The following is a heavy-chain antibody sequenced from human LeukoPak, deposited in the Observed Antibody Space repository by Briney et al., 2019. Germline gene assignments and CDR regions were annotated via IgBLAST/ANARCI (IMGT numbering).Heavy chain of an antibody. CDR3: AREILAPGKTHDY. J-gene: IGHJ4*02. CDR1: GFTFSTYR. V-gene: IGHV3-74*01. CDR2: INDDGSAT. Sequence: GGSLRLSCAASGFTFSTYRMSWVRQVPGKGLVWVSRINDDGSATFYADSVKGRFTISRDNAKNTLFLQMNSLSAEDTALYYCAREILAPGKTHDYWGQGALVTVSS.